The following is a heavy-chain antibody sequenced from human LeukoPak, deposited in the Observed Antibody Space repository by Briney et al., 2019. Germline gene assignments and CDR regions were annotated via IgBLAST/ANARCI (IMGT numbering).Heavy chain of an antibody. Sequence: PGESLRLSCAASGFAVSSNYMSWVRQAPGKGLEWVSVIYSGGSTYYADSVKGRFTISRDNSKNTLYLQMNSLRAEDTAVYYCARESYNSGIDCWGQGTLVTVSS. D-gene: IGHD6-19*01. CDR3: ARESYNSGIDC. J-gene: IGHJ4*02. CDR1: GFAVSSNY. V-gene: IGHV3-53*01. CDR2: IYSGGST.